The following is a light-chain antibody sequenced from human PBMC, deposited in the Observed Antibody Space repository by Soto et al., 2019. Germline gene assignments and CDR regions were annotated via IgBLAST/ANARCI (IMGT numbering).Light chain of an antibody. Sequence: DIQMTQYPSTLSASVGDRVTITCRASQSISSWLAWYQQKPGKAPKLLIYDASSLESGVPSSLSGSGSGTEFTLTISRMPPDDFATYYCQQYNSVYTFGQGTRLEIK. J-gene: IGKJ5*01. CDR1: QSISSW. V-gene: IGKV1-5*01. CDR3: QQYNSVYT. CDR2: DAS.